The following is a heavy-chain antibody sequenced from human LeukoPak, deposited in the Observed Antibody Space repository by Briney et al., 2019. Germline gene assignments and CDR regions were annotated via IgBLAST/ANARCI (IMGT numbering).Heavy chain of an antibody. V-gene: IGHV5-51*01. CDR3: ARRERYYDFWSGPRDAFDI. CDR1: GYSFTSYW. D-gene: IGHD3-3*01. Sequence: GESLKISCKGSGYSFTSYWIGWVRQMPGKGLEWMGIIYPGDSDTRYSPSFQGQVTISADKSISTAYLQWSSLKASDTAMYYCARRERYYDFWSGPRDAFDIWGQGTMVTVSS. J-gene: IGHJ3*02. CDR2: IYPGDSDT.